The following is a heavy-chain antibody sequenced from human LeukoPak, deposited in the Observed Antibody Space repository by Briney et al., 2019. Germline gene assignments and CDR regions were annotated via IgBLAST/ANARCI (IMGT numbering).Heavy chain of an antibody. J-gene: IGHJ4*02. D-gene: IGHD6-13*01. CDR3: ARGGSSRFDQ. CDR2: ISPDGSEK. Sequence: PGGSLRLSCAATGFTFSDYYMSWIRQAPGKGLEWVAKISPDGSEKYYVDSVKGRFTISRDNAKNSLDLQMSSLRADDTAVYYCARGGSSRFDQWGQGTLVTVSS. V-gene: IGHV3-7*04. CDR1: GFTFSDYY.